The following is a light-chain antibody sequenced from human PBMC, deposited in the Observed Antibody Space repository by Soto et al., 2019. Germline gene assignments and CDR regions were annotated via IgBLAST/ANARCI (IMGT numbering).Light chain of an antibody. CDR2: GAS. V-gene: IGKV3-20*01. J-gene: IGKJ1*01. CDR1: QSVSSSY. Sequence: EIVLTQSPGTLCLSLVERATLSCRASQSVSSSYLAWYQQKPGQAPRLLIYGASSRATGIPDRFSGSGSGTDFTLTISRLEPEDFALYYGQQYGSSPQTFGQGTKVEIK. CDR3: QQYGSSPQT.